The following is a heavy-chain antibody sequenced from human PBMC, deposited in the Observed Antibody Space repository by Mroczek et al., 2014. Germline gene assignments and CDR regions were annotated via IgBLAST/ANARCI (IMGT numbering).Heavy chain of an antibody. J-gene: IGHJ4*02. CDR2: ISYDGSNK. Sequence: ESGGGVVQPGRSLRLSCAASGFTFSSYAMHWVRQAPGKGLEWVAVISYDGSNKYYADSVKGRFTISRDNSKNTLYLQMNSLRAEDTAVYYCAVGRADCSSTSCYAFDYWAREPLVTVSS. V-gene: IGHV3-30-3*01. D-gene: IGHD2-2*01. CDR1: GFTFSSYA. CDR3: AVGRADCSSTSCYAFDY.